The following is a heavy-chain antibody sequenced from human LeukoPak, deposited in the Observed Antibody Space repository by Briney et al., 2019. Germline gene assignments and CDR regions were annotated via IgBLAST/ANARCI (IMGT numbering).Heavy chain of an antibody. J-gene: IGHJ4*02. CDR2: ISGSGGST. CDR1: GFTFSSYA. V-gene: IGHV3-23*01. D-gene: IGHD6-19*01. Sequence: PGGSLRLSXAASGFTFSSYAMSWVRQAPGKGLEWVLAISGSGGSTYYADSVKGRFTISRDNSKNTLYLQMNSLRAEDTAVYYCVSKYSSGLYWGQGTLVTVSS. CDR3: VSKYSSGLY.